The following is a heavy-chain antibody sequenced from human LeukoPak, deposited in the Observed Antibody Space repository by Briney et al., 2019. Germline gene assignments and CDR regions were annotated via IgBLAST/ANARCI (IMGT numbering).Heavy chain of an antibody. CDR2: INPNSGGA. Sequence: ASVKVSCKASGYTFTEYYMHRVRQAPGQGLEWMGWINPNSGGANYAENFQGRVTMTRDTSISTAYMELSSLRYDDTALYYGARGQSLNDYWGQGTLVTVSS. V-gene: IGHV1-2*02. J-gene: IGHJ4*02. CDR3: ARGQSLNDY. CDR1: GYTFTEYY.